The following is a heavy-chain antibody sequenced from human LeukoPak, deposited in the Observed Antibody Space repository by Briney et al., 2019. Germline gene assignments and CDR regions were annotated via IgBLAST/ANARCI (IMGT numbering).Heavy chain of an antibody. V-gene: IGHV4-59*12. CDR2: IYYSGST. D-gene: IGHD6-19*01. CDR3: ARGGWYSIS. CDR1: GGSISSYY. Sequence: SSETLSLTCTVSGGSISSYYWSWIRQPPGKGLEWIGYIYYSGSTNYNPSLKSRVTISVDTSKNQLSLKVTSVTAADTAVYYCARGGWYSISWGQGTLVTVSS. J-gene: IGHJ5*02.